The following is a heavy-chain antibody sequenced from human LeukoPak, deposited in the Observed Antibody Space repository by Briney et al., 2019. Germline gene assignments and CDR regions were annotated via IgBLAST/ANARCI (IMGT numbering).Heavy chain of an antibody. CDR3: AKDGRIVSDYVVVVVAGHYYYYMDV. CDR1: GFTFSNYEM. V-gene: IGHV4-4*02. Sequence: GSLRLSCAASGFTFSNYEMHWVRQAPGKGLEWIGEIYHSGSTNYNPSLKSRVTISVDKSKNQFSLKLSSVTAADTAVYYCAKDGRIVSDYVVVVVAGHYYYYMDVWGKGTTVTVSS. J-gene: IGHJ6*03. CDR2: IYHSGST. D-gene: IGHD2-15*01.